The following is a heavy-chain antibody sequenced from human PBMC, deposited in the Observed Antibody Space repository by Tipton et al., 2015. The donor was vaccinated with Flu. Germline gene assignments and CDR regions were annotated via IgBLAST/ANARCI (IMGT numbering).Heavy chain of an antibody. J-gene: IGHJ5*02. CDR3: ARSTPTTEALNWFDP. Sequence: GLVKPSQTLSLTCVISGDSVSSNTVAWNWIRQSPSRGLEWLGRTYYRSKWYSDFALSVKSRITINPDTSTNQFSLQLNSVTPEDTAVYYCARSTPTTEALNWFDPWGQGTLVTVSS. CDR2: TYYRSKWYS. D-gene: IGHD2/OR15-2a*01. V-gene: IGHV6-1*01. CDR1: GDSVSSNTVA.